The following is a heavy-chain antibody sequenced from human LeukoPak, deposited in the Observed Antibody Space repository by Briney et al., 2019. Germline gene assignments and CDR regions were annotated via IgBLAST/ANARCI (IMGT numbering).Heavy chain of an antibody. Sequence: GGSLRLSCAASGFTFSSYAMSWVRQAPGKGLEWVSAISGSGGSTYYADSVKGRFTISRGNSKNTLYLQMNSLRAEDTAVYYCASGPGIAARGDSWGQGTLVTVSP. J-gene: IGHJ4*02. V-gene: IGHV3-23*01. CDR2: ISGSGGST. CDR3: ASGPGIAARGDS. CDR1: GFTFSSYA. D-gene: IGHD6-13*01.